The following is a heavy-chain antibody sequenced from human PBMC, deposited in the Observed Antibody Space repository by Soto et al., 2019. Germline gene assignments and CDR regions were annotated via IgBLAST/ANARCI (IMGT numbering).Heavy chain of an antibody. D-gene: IGHD2-21*01. CDR1: GGTFSSYT. CDR3: ASNVAPAYYYYGMDV. CDR2: IIPILGIA. J-gene: IGHJ6*02. V-gene: IGHV1-69*02. Sequence: QVQLVQSGAEVKKPGSSVKVSCKASGGTFSSYTISWVRQAPGQGLEWMGRIIPILGIANYEQTFQGRVTITADKSTSTAYRELSTKRSKATAVYYCASNVAPAYYYYGMDVWGQGTTVTVSS.